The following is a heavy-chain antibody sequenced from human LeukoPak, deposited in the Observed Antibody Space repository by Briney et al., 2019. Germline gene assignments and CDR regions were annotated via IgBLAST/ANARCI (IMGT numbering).Heavy chain of an antibody. J-gene: IGHJ6*02. CDR2: IRWNSGSI. CDR3: AKDLAVAAPGDYYYYGMDV. CDR1: GFTFDDYA. Sequence: PGGSLRLSCAASGFTFDDYAMHWVRQAPGKGLEWVSGIRWNSGSIGYADSVKGRFTISRDNAKNSLYLQMNSLRAEDTALCYCAKDLAVAAPGDYYYYGMDVWGQGTTVTVSS. D-gene: IGHD6-19*01. V-gene: IGHV3-9*01.